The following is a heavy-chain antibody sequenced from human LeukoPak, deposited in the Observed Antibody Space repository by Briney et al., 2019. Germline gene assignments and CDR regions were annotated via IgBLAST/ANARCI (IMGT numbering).Heavy chain of an antibody. CDR3: ARGWDGDWYFDL. CDR1: GYTLSSSG. CDR2: IRADNDNT. J-gene: IGHJ2*01. V-gene: IGHV1-18*04. D-gene: IGHD1-26*01. Sequence: ASVKVSCKASGYTLSSSGISWVRQAPGQGLEWMGWIRADNDNTVYEQKLQGRVTMTTDTSTSTAYMELRSLRSDDTAVYYCARGWDGDWYFDLWGRGTLVTVSS.